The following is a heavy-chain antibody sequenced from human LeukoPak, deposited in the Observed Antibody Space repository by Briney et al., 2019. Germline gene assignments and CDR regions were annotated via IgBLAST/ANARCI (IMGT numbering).Heavy chain of an antibody. Sequence: GGSLRLSCEASGFSINIYSMNWVRQAPGQGLEWVSSISHSSEYIYYGDSAKGRFTISRDNAQNSFYLQMDSLRVEDTAVYYCARDHTSDHFFDSWGQGTLVTVSS. V-gene: IGHV3-21*01. CDR1: GFSINIYS. J-gene: IGHJ4*02. CDR3: ARDHTSDHFFDS. D-gene: IGHD2/OR15-2a*01. CDR2: ISHSSEYI.